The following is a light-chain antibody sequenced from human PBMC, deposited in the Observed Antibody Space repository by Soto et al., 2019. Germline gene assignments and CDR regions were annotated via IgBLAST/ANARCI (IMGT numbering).Light chain of an antibody. CDR1: QSVGTN. CDR3: QQYNQWSPIT. J-gene: IGKJ5*01. V-gene: IGKV3D-15*01. CDR2: GAS. Sequence: EIVMTQSPGTLSALPGQSATLPCRASQSVGTNLAWYQQKPGQAPRLLIYGASTRATGTPVRFSGSGSGREVTLTTSSKQYAEFAVYYCQQYNQWSPITFGQGTRLE.